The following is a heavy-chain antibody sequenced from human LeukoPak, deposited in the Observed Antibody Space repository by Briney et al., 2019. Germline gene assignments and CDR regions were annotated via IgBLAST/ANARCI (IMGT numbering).Heavy chain of an antibody. D-gene: IGHD4-17*01. CDR1: GFSISSGYY. Sequence: SETLSLTCAVSGFSISSGYYWSWIRQPPGKGLEWIGYIYYSGSTNYNPSLKSRVTISVDTSKNQFSLKLSSVTAADTAVYYCARVYYGDFPDAFDIWGQGTMVTVSS. CDR2: IYYSGST. J-gene: IGHJ3*02. V-gene: IGHV4-61*01. CDR3: ARVYYGDFPDAFDI.